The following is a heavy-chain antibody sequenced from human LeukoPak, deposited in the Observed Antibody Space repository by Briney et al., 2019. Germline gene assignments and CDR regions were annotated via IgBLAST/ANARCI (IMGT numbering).Heavy chain of an antibody. J-gene: IGHJ4*02. CDR2: ISGSGNST. V-gene: IGHV3-23*01. Sequence: GGSLKLSCAASGFTFSSYAMSWVRQAPGKGLEWVSAISGSGNSTYYADSVKGRFTISRDNSKNTLYLQMNSLRAEDTAVYYCAKTYSSGWYDFDYWGQGTLVTVSS. CDR1: GFTFSSYA. D-gene: IGHD6-19*01. CDR3: AKTYSSGWYDFDY.